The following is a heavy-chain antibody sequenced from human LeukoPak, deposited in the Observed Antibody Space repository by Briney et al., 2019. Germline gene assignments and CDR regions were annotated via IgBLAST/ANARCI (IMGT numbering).Heavy chain of an antibody. V-gene: IGHV4-34*01. D-gene: IGHD5-18*01. CDR1: GGSFSGYY. J-gene: IGHJ4*02. CDR2: INHSGST. Sequence: SETLSLTCAVYGGSFSGYYWSWIRQPPGKGLEWIGEINHSGSTNYNPSLKSRVTISVDTSKNQFSLKLSSVTAADTAVYYCARGRGRIQLWTSPFDYWAREPWSPSPQ. CDR3: ARGRGRIQLWTSPFDY.